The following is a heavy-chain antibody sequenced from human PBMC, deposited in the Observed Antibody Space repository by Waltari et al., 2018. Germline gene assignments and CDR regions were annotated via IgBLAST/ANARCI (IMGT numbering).Heavy chain of an antibody. J-gene: IGHJ4*02. D-gene: IGHD3-3*01. CDR2: IYYSGST. CDR1: GGSISSSSYY. CDR3: ARDFWSGGGGLGY. Sequence: QLQLQESGPGLVKPSETLSLTCTVSGGSISSSSYYWGWIRQPPGKGLEWIGSIYYSGSTYSKPSLNIRVTISVDTSKNQFSLKLSSVTAADTAVYYCARDFWSGGGGLGYWGQGTLVTGSS. V-gene: IGHV4-39*07.